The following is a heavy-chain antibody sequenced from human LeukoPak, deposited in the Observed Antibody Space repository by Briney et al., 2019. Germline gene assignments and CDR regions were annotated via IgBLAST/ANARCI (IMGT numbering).Heavy chain of an antibody. J-gene: IGHJ4*02. D-gene: IGHD3-10*01. V-gene: IGHV3-30*18. CDR1: GFTFRSYG. Sequence: GGSLRLSCAASGFTFRSYGMHCVPQAPGKGLEGVADISYDGSNKYYAYSVKGRFTISRDNSKTTLYLQMNSLRAEDTAVYYCAKAGGTMVRGVITYFDYWGQGTLVSVSS. CDR3: AKAGGTMVRGVITYFDY. CDR2: ISYDGSNK.